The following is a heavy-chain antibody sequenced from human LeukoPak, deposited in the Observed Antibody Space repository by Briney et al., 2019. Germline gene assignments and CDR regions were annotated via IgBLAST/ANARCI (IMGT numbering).Heavy chain of an antibody. D-gene: IGHD6-19*01. CDR2: TYYRSKWYN. CDR1: GDSVSSNSVA. CDR3: ARGWYYFDY. Sequence: SQTLSLTCAISGDSVSSNSVAWNWIRQSPSRGLELLGRTYYRSKWYNDYAVSVRSRITIDPDTSKNQLSLQLSSVTPDDTALYFCARGWYYFDYWGQGTLVTVSS. J-gene: IGHJ4*02. V-gene: IGHV6-1*01.